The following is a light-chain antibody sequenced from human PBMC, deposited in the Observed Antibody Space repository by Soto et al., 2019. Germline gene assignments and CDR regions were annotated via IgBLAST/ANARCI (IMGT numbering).Light chain of an antibody. J-gene: IGKJ3*01. V-gene: IGKV3-20*01. Sequence: EIGLTQSPGTLSLSPGERGTLSCRANQSLGSAYLAWYQQKPGQAPRLLIHGASSRAAAIPDRFSGSGSGTDFPLTISNLEPEDFAVYYCQQYAASPFTFGPGTKVD. CDR2: GAS. CDR3: QQYAASPFT. CDR1: QSLGSAY.